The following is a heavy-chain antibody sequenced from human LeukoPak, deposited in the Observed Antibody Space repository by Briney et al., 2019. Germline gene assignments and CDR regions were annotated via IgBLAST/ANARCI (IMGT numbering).Heavy chain of an antibody. CDR1: GGSISSGDYY. V-gene: IGHV4-30-4*01. D-gene: IGHD3-10*01. CDR2: IYYSGST. Sequence: SETLSLTCTVSGGSISSGDYYWSWIRQLPGKGLEGIGYIYYSGSTYYNPSLKSRVTISVDTSKNQFSLKLSSVTAADTAVYYCARHGAGSYSQTSFDDWGQGTLVTVSS. CDR3: ARHGAGSYSQTSFDD. J-gene: IGHJ4*02.